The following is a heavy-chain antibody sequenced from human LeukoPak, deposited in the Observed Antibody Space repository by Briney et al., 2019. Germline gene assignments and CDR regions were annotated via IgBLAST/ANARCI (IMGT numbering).Heavy chain of an antibody. Sequence: GGSLRLSCAASGFTFSSYAMGWGRQAPGKGREWVSAFSGSGGDTYYADSVKGRFTISRDNSKNTLYLQMNSLRAEDTAVYYCARDLLSGVVVNWFDPWGQGTLVTVSS. CDR2: FSGSGGDT. V-gene: IGHV3-23*01. CDR3: ARDLLSGVVVNWFDP. J-gene: IGHJ5*02. D-gene: IGHD3-22*01. CDR1: GFTFSSYA.